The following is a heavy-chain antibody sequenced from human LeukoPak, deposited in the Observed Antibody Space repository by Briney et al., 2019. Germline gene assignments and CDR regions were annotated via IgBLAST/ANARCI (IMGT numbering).Heavy chain of an antibody. J-gene: IGHJ4*02. CDR2: TSFDGSNK. CDR1: GFTFSTYA. V-gene: IGHV3-30-3*01. Sequence: PGTSLRLSCAASGFTFSTYAMHWVRQAPGKGLEWVAVTSFDGSNKYYADSVKGRFTISRGNSKNTLYLQMNSLRTEDTALYYCARDRAPGGNYYDLSEWGQGTLVTVSS. CDR3: ARDRAPGGNYYDLSE. D-gene: IGHD3-10*01.